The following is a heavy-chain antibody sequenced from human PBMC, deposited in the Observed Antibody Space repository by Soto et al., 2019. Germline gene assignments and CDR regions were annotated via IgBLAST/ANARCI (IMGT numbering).Heavy chain of an antibody. J-gene: IGHJ6*02. V-gene: IGHV4-34*01. CDR3: ARESRYFDWLARETGYYYYGMDV. Sequence: SETLSLTCAVYGGSFSGYYWSWIRQPPGKGLEWIGEINHSGSTNYNPSLKSRVTISVDTSKNQFSLKLSSVTAADTAVYYCARESRYFDWLARETGYYYYGMDVWGQGTTVT. D-gene: IGHD3-9*01. CDR1: GGSFSGYY. CDR2: INHSGST.